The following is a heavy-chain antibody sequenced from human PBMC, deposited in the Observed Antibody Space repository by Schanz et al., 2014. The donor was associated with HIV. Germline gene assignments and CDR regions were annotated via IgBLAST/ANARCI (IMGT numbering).Heavy chain of an antibody. CDR2: ISYTGTYM. CDR1: GFTFSDFS. Sequence: QVLESGGGLVQTGGSLRLSCVASGFTFSDFSMNWVRRAPGKGLEWVSSISYTGTYMYYADSVKGRFTTSRDNAKNSLYLQMNTLRADDTAVYYCARDKSNLGMDSWGQGTLVTVSS. J-gene: IGHJ5*01. V-gene: IGHV3-21*04. CDR3: ARDKSNLGMDS.